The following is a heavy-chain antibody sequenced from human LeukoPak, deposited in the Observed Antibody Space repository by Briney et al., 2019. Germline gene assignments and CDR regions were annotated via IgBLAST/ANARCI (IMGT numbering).Heavy chain of an antibody. V-gene: IGHV1-58*02. J-gene: IGHJ6*02. CDR2: IVVGSGNT. Sequence: SAKVSCKASGFTFTSSAMQWVRQARGQRLEWIGWIVVGSGNTNYAQKFQERVTITRDMSTSTAYMELSSLRSEDTAVYYCAAGEYSSGYYLGYYYYGMDVWGQGTTVTVSS. CDR3: AAGEYSSGYYLGYYYYGMDV. CDR1: GFTFTSSA. D-gene: IGHD3-22*01.